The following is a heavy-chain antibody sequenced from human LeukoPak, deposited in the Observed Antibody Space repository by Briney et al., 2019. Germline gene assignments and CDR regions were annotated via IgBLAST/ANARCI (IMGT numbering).Heavy chain of an antibody. Sequence: SETLSLTCTVSGGSISNYYWSWIRQPPGKGLEWIGYIYYSGSTNYNPSLKSRVTISVDTSKNQFSLKLSSVTAADTAVYYCARASLIGVLGYWGQGTLVTVSS. J-gene: IGHJ4*02. CDR2: IYYSGST. D-gene: IGHD2-15*01. CDR1: GGSISNYY. CDR3: ARASLIGVLGY. V-gene: IGHV4-59*01.